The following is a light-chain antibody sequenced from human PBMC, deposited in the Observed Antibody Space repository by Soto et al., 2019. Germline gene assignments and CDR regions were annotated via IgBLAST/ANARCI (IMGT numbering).Light chain of an antibody. Sequence: SYELTQPPSVSVAPGKTARITCGGNNIGSKGVHWYQQKPGQAPVLVIYYDSDRPSGIPERFSGSNSGNTATLTISRVEAGDEADYYCQVWDSSSVVFGGGTKLTVL. CDR1: NIGSKG. CDR3: QVWDSSSVV. V-gene: IGLV3-21*04. J-gene: IGLJ2*01. CDR2: YDS.